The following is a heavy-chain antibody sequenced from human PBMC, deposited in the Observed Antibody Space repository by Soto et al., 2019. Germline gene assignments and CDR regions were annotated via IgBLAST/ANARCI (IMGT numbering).Heavy chain of an antibody. J-gene: IGHJ6*02. Sequence: GGSLRLSCAASGFTFSSYAMSWVRQAPGKGLEWVSAISGSGGSTYYADSVKGRFTISRDNSKNTLYLQMNSLRAEDTAVYYCAKEPTRGLYSISWPYYYYYYGMDVWGQGTTVTVSS. CDR3: AKEPTRGLYSISWPYYYYYYGMDV. D-gene: IGHD6-13*01. CDR2: ISGSGGST. V-gene: IGHV3-23*01. CDR1: GFTFSSYA.